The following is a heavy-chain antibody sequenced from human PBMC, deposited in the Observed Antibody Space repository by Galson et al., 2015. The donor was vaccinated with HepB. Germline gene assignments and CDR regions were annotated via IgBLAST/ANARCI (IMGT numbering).Heavy chain of an antibody. Sequence: SVTVSCKASGFTFTSSAVQWVRQATGQGLEWMGWMNPNSGNTGYAQKFQGRVTMTRNTSISTAYMELSSLRSEDTAVYYCARVGSGWPYFDYWGQGTLVTVSS. J-gene: IGHJ4*02. CDR1: GFTFTSSA. CDR3: ARVGSGWPYFDY. D-gene: IGHD6-19*01. CDR2: MNPNSGNT. V-gene: IGHV1-8*02.